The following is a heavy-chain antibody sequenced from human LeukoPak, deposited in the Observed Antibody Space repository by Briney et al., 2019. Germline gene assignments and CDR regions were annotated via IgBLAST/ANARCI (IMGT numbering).Heavy chain of an antibody. CDR3: ARDRSYYGSGSYKRSDPANLKSPFDY. D-gene: IGHD3-10*01. J-gene: IGHJ4*02. Sequence: GGSLRLSCAASGFTFSSYSMNWVRQAPGKGLEWVSSISSSSSYIYYADSVKGRFTISRDNAKNSLYLQMNSLRAEDTAVYYCARDRSYYGSGSYKRSDPANLKSPFDYWGQGTLVTVSS. CDR2: ISSSSSYI. V-gene: IGHV3-21*01. CDR1: GFTFSSYS.